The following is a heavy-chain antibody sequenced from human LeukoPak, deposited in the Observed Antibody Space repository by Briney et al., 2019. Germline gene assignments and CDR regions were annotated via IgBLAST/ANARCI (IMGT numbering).Heavy chain of an antibody. J-gene: IGHJ4*02. V-gene: IGHV3-7*01. CDR3: ATLASDFDY. CDR1: GFTFSKYW. Sequence: GGTLRLSCVASGFTFSKYWLSWVRQRPGKGPEWVANIKQGANDRSYVDSVKGRFTISRDNAKNSLYLQMNSLRAEDTAVYHCATLASDFDYWGQGTLVTVSS. CDR2: IKQGANDR. D-gene: IGHD3-3*02.